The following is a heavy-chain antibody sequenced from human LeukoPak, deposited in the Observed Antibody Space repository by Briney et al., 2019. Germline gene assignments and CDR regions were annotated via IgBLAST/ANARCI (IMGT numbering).Heavy chain of an antibody. V-gene: IGHV4-31*03. D-gene: IGHD2-2*01. CDR1: GGSISSGGYY. CDR3: ARYFQQLLNFDY. Sequence: KPSETLSLTCTVSGGSISSGGYYWSWIRQHPGKGLEWIGYIYYSGSTYYNPSLKSRVTISVDTSKNQFSLKLSSVTAADTAVYYCARYFQQLLNFDYWGQGTLVTVSS. CDR2: IYYSGST. J-gene: IGHJ4*02.